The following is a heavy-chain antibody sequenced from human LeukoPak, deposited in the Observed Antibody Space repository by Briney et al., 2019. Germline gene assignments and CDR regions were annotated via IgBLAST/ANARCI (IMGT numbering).Heavy chain of an antibody. CDR1: GGSVSSGSYY. V-gene: IGHV4-61*01. CDR3: ARADILTGYASVY. Sequence: SETLSLTCTVSGGSVSSGSYYWSWIRQPPGKGLEWIGYIYYSGSTNYNPSLKSRVTISVDTSKNQYSLKLSSVTAADTAVYYCARADILTGYASVYWGKGTLVTVS. J-gene: IGHJ4*02. CDR2: IYYSGST. D-gene: IGHD3-9*01.